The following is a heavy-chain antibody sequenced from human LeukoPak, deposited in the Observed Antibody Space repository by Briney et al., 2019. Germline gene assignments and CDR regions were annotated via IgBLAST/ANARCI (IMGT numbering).Heavy chain of an antibody. D-gene: IGHD6-13*01. CDR2: ISYDGSNK. V-gene: IGHV3-30-3*01. J-gene: IGHJ4*02. CDR3: AKDIAASGLPRIFDL. CDR1: GFTFSSYA. Sequence: GGSLRLSCAASGFTFSSYAMHWVRQAPGKGLEWVAVISYDGSNKYYADSVKGRFTISRDNSKNTLYLQMNSLRAEDTAVYYCAKDIAASGLPRIFDLWGQGTLVTVSS.